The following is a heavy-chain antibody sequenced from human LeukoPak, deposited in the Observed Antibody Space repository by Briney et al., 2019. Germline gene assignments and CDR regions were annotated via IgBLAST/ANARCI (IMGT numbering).Heavy chain of an antibody. Sequence: GGSLRLSCAASGFTFSRHAMNWVRQAPGKGLEWVSGISGSGSGGSTYYADSVKGRFTISRDDSENTLYLQINSLRVEDTAVYYCARDFSGDYYFDYWGQGTLVTVSS. CDR2: ISGSGSGGST. CDR1: GFTFSRHA. V-gene: IGHV3-23*01. J-gene: IGHJ4*02. CDR3: ARDFSGDYYFDY. D-gene: IGHD7-27*01.